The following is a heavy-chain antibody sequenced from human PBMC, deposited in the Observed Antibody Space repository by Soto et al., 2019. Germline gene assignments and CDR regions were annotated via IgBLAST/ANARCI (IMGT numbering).Heavy chain of an antibody. CDR1: GGTFSSYT. Sequence: QVQLVQSGAEVKKPGSSVKVSCKASGGTFSSYTISWVRQAPGQGLEWMGRIIPILGIANYAQKFQGRVTITADKSTSTAYMGLSSLRSEDTAVYYCASPSIAAAGTYYYGMDVWGQGTTVTVSS. CDR2: IIPILGIA. CDR3: ASPSIAAAGTYYYGMDV. D-gene: IGHD6-13*01. J-gene: IGHJ6*02. V-gene: IGHV1-69*02.